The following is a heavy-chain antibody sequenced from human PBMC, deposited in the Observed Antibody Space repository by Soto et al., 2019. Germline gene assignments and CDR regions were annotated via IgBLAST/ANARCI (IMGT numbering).Heavy chain of an antibody. CDR3: ARHVDIVVVVAAHLPDWFDP. V-gene: IGHV4-39*01. D-gene: IGHD2-15*01. J-gene: IGHJ5*02. CDR2: IYYSGST. Sequence: SETLSLTGTVSGGSISSSSYYWGWIRQPPGKGLEWIGSIYYSGSTYYNPSLRSRVTISVDTSKNQFSLKLSSVTAADTAVYYCARHVDIVVVVAAHLPDWFDPRGQGTLVTVSS. CDR1: GGSISSSSYY.